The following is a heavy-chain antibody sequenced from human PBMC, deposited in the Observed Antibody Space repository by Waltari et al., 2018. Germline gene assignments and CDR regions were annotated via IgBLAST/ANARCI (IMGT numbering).Heavy chain of an antibody. V-gene: IGHV3-72*01. CDR1: GFTFSDHY. J-gene: IGHJ6*04. Sequence: EVQLVESGGGLVQPGGSLRLSCAASGFTFSDHYMDWVRQAPGKGLEWVGRIRNKADSYTTEYAASVKGRFTISRDDSKNSLYLQMNSLKTEDTAVYYSTRFGGTTIVVSVWGKGTTVTVSS. D-gene: IGHD2-21*01. CDR2: IRNKADSYTT. CDR3: TRFGGTTIVVSV.